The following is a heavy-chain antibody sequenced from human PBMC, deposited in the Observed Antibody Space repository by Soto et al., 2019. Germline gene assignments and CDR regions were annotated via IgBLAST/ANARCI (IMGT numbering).Heavy chain of an antibody. CDR3: ARAERGGSYYYYYYGMDV. CDR1: GGSISSYY. J-gene: IGHJ6*02. CDR2: IYYSGST. V-gene: IGHV4-59*01. D-gene: IGHD1-26*01. Sequence: SETLSLTCTVSGGSISSYYWSWIRQPPGKGLEWIGYIYYSGSTNYNPSLKSRVTISVDTSKNQFSLKLSSVTAADTAVYYCARAERGGSYYYYYYGMDVWGQGTTVTV.